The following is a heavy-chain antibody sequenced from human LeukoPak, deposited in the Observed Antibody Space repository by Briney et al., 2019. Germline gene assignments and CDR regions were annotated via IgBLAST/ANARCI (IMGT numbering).Heavy chain of an antibody. Sequence: GGSLRLSCAASGFTFSTYAMNWVRQAPGKGLEWVSVIYSDGSTFYADSVKGRFTISRDNAKNSLYLQVNSLRAEDTAVYYCARGTGTTAYFDYWGQGTLVTVSS. CDR3: ARGTGTTAYFDY. J-gene: IGHJ4*02. CDR2: IYSDGST. D-gene: IGHD1-1*01. CDR1: GFTFSTYA. V-gene: IGHV3-66*01.